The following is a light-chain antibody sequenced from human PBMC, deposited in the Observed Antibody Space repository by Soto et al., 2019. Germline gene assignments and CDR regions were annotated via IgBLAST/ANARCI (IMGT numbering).Light chain of an antibody. CDR1: SSDIGRYNS. Sequence: QSALTQPPSASGSPGQSVTISCTGTSSDIGRYNSVSWYQQHPGRAPKLIIYEVNKRPSGVPVHFSGSKSGNTASLSVSSLQSQYDAEYYCSSYAASDNYVFGTGTKVTVL. CDR2: EVN. CDR3: SSYAASDNYV. V-gene: IGLV2-8*01. J-gene: IGLJ1*01.